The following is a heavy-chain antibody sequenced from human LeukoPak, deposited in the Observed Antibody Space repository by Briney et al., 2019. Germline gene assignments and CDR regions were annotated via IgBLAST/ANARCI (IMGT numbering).Heavy chain of an antibody. J-gene: IGHJ4*02. CDR1: GFTFSDYY. D-gene: IGHD3-22*01. V-gene: IGHV3-11*01. CDR2: ISSSGSTI. CDR3: ARVQPHYYDSSGYPPEY. Sequence: GGSLRLSCAASGFTFSDYYMSWIRQAPGKGLEWVSYISSSGSTIYYADSVKGRFTISRDNAKNSLYLQMNSLRAEDTAVYYCARVQPHYYDSSGYPPEYWGQGTLVTVSS.